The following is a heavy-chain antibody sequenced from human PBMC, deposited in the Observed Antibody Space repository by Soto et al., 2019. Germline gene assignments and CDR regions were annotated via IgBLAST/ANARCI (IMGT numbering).Heavy chain of an antibody. CDR1: GGNFNSFA. CDR2: IIPIFGTP. V-gene: IGHV1-69*13. CDR3: AKSGVRYSTSAYFDL. Sequence: ASVKVSCRASGGNFNSFAVNWVRQAPGQGLEWMGGIIPIFGTPNYEHKFHGRVTITADESTGTVYMELSSLRSEDTAIYFCAKSGVRYSTSAYFDLWGQGTVVPVSP. D-gene: IGHD1-26*01. J-gene: IGHJ4*02.